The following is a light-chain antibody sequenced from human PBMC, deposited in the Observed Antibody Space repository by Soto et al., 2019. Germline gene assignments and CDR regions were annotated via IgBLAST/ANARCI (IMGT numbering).Light chain of an antibody. V-gene: IGKV4-1*01. Sequence: DIVMTQSPDSLAVSLGERATINCKSSQSVFFNSNNKNYLAWYQQKPGQPPKLLIYWASTRESGVPDRFSGSGSGTDFTLTISSLQAEDVAFYYCQQYYNIPPTFGQGTKVAI. CDR3: QQYYNIPPT. CDR2: WAS. J-gene: IGKJ1*01. CDR1: QSVFFNSNNKNY.